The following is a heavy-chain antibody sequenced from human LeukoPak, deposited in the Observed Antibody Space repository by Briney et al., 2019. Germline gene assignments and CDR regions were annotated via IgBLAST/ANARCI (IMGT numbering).Heavy chain of an antibody. Sequence: DSLKICWRGSGFRLTSYWIVWGRHVTGKCLEWIEIFYPCDSETRYSPSFQGQVTISADKSISTAYLQWNSLKASDTAMYYCARSYYDSSGYYSLGVLDIWGQGTVVTVSS. CDR3: ARSYYDSSGYYSLGVLDI. CDR2: FYPCDSET. CDR1: GFRLTSYW. J-gene: IGHJ3*02. D-gene: IGHD3-22*01. V-gene: IGHV5-51*01.